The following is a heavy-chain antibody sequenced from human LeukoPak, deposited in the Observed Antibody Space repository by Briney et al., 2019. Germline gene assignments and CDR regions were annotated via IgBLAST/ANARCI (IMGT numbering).Heavy chain of an antibody. CDR2: IYSSGST. D-gene: IGHD1-1*01. J-gene: IGHJ4*02. V-gene: IGHV4-59*01. CDR3: AKFEGGTMEDY. CDR1: GGSIYNYY. Sequence: SETLSLTCTVSGGSIYNYYWNWIRQPPGKGLEWIGSIYSSGSTNYNPSLKSRVTISVDTSKNQFSLKLSSVTAADTAVYYCAKFEGGTMEDYWGQGTLVTVSS.